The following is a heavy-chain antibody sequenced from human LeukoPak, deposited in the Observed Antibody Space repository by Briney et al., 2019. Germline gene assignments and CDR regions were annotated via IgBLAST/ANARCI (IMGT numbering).Heavy chain of an antibody. CDR2: ISYDGSNK. J-gene: IGHJ4*02. Sequence: PGGSLRLSCAASGFTFSSYGMHWVRRAPGKGLEWVAVISYDGSNKYYADSVKGRFTISRDNSKNTLYLQMNSLRAEDTAVYYCAKDYCSSTSCQSDYWGQGTLVTVSS. V-gene: IGHV3-30*18. CDR1: GFTFSSYG. D-gene: IGHD2-2*01. CDR3: AKDYCSSTSCQSDY.